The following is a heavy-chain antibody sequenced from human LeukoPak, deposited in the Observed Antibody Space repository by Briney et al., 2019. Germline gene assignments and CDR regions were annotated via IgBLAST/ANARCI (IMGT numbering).Heavy chain of an antibody. D-gene: IGHD6-6*01. Sequence: ASVKVSCKASGYTFTSYDINWVRQATGQGLEWMGWMNPNSGNTGYAQKFQGRVTITRNTSISTAYMELSSLRSEDTAVYYCARVGAARRTYYYYYYYMDVWGKGTTVTVSS. CDR1: GYTFTSYD. V-gene: IGHV1-8*03. CDR2: MNPNSGNT. CDR3: ARVGAARRTYYYYYYYMDV. J-gene: IGHJ6*03.